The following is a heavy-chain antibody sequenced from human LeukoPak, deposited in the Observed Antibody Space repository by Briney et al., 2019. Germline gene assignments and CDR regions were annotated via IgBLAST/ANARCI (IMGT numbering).Heavy chain of an antibody. V-gene: IGHV3-23*01. Sequence: GGSLRLSCAASGFTVSTYGMNWVRQAPGKGLEWVSTIRDSSDSTYYIDSVKGRFTISRDNSKNTLYLQMNSLRAEDTAVYYCARDPMATTELRDWGQGTLVTVSS. CDR3: ARDPMATTELRD. D-gene: IGHD1-7*01. J-gene: IGHJ4*02. CDR1: GFTVSTYG. CDR2: IRDSSDST.